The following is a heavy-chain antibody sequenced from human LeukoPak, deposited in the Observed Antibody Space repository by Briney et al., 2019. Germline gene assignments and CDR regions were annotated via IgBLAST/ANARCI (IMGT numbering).Heavy chain of an antibody. V-gene: IGHV3-74*01. CDR1: GFTFSSYW. D-gene: IGHD5-18*01. J-gene: IGHJ3*01. CDR2: IHPDGKNT. Sequence: TGGSLRLSCAASGFTFSSYWMHWVRQAPGKGLVWVSRIHPDGKNTAYADSVKGRFTISRDNARNTLFLQMNSLRTEDAAVYYCATYVDTVRYDAFDVWGQGTMVTVSS. CDR3: ATYVDTVRYDAFDV.